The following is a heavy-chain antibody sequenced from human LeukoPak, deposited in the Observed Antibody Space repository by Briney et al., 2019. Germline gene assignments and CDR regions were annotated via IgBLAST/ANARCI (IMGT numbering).Heavy chain of an antibody. CDR1: GFTFDDYG. CDR3: ARSTTYYYGSGSYYFDY. D-gene: IGHD3-10*01. Sequence: GGSLRLSCAASGFTFDDYGMSWVRQAPGKGLEWVSGINWNGGSTGYADSVKGRFTISRDNAKNSLYLQMNSLRAEDTALYYCARSTTYYYGSGSYYFDYWGQGTLATVSS. V-gene: IGHV3-20*04. CDR2: INWNGGST. J-gene: IGHJ4*02.